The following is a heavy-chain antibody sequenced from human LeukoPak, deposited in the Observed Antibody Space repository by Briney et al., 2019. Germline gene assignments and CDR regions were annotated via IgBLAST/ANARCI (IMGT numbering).Heavy chain of an antibody. CDR3: AKSGYSYGPDYYFDY. Sequence: KPSETLSLTCTVSGGSISSYYWSWIRQPPGKGLEWIGYIYYSGSTNYNPSLKSRVTISVDTSKNQFSLKLSSVTAADTAVYYCAKSGYSYGPDYYFDYWGQGTLVTVSS. CDR2: IYYSGST. D-gene: IGHD5-18*01. CDR1: GGSISSYY. J-gene: IGHJ4*02. V-gene: IGHV4-59*12.